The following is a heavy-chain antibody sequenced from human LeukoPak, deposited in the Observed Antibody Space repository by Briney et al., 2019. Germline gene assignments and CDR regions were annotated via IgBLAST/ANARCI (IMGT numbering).Heavy chain of an antibody. CDR1: GGTFSSYA. CDR3: ARTSNELYYYMDV. CDR2: IIPIFGTA. D-gene: IGHD2-8*01. J-gene: IGHJ6*03. V-gene: IGHV1-69*06. Sequence: SVKVSCKASGGTFSSYAISWVRQAPGQGLEWMGGIIPIFGTANYAQKFQGRVTITADKSTSTAYMELSSLRPEDTAVYYCARTSNELYYYMDVWGKGTTVTVSS.